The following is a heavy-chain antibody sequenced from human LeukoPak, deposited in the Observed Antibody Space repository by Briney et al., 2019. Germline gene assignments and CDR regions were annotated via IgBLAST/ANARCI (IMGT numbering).Heavy chain of an antibody. CDR2: MNPNSGNT. CDR1: GYTFTGYY. V-gene: IGHV1-8*02. Sequence: ASVKVSCKASGYTFTGYYMHWVRQAPGQGLEWMGWMNPNSGNTGYAQKFQGRVTMTRNTSISTAYMELSSLRSDDTAVYYCARDDYGGNSGLFDYWGQGTLVTVSS. D-gene: IGHD4-23*01. CDR3: ARDDYGGNSGLFDY. J-gene: IGHJ4*02.